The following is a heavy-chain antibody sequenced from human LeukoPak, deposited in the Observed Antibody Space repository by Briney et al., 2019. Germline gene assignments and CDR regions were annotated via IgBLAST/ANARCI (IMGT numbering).Heavy chain of an antibody. Sequence: PGGSLRLSCAASEFTVSTNYMGWVRQAPGKGLEWASLIYSSGSTYYADSVKGRFTISRDNSRNTLYLQMNSLRAEDTAIYYCARVRSLNSVAGTVDYWGQGTLVTVSS. J-gene: IGHJ4*02. CDR2: IYSSGST. CDR3: ARVRSLNSVAGTVDY. D-gene: IGHD6-19*01. CDR1: EFTVSTNY. V-gene: IGHV3-53*01.